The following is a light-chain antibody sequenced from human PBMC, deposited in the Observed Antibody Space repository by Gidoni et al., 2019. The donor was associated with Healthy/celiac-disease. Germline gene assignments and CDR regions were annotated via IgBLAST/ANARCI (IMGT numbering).Light chain of an antibody. CDR3: SSYTSSSTLEV. V-gene: IGLV2-14*01. J-gene: IGLJ3*02. CDR2: EVS. Sequence: QSALTQPASVSGSPGQPITISCTGTSSDVGGYNYVPSYQQHPGKAPKLMISEVSKRPSGVSNRFADSKSGNAASLTISGIQAEDEDDYYCSSYTSSSTLEVFGGGTKLTVL. CDR1: SSDVGGYNY.